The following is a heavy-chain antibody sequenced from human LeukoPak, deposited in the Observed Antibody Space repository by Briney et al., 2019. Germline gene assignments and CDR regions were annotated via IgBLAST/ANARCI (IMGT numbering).Heavy chain of an antibody. V-gene: IGHV1-69*04. CDR2: IVPVVAIA. CDR1: GYTFTSYG. J-gene: IGHJ4*02. CDR3: ARGISRLEY. D-gene: IGHD3-10*01. Sequence: SVKVSCKASGYTFTSYGISWVRQAPGQGLEWMGRIVPVVAIAHYAQKFQDRITIIADKSSDTVYMEVRSLRFEDTATYFCARGISRLEYWGQGTLVTVST.